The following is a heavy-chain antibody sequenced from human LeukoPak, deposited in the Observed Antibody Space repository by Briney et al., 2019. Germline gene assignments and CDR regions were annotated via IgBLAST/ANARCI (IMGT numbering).Heavy chain of an antibody. Sequence: GRSLRLSCAASGFTFSSYGMHWVRQAPGKGLEWVAVISYDGSNKYYADSVKGRFTISRDNSKNTLYLQMNSLRAEDTAVYYCAKTGGLAAAGTLGYWGQGTLVTVSS. CDR1: GFTFSSYG. CDR3: AKTGGLAAAGTLGY. J-gene: IGHJ4*02. CDR2: ISYDGSNK. D-gene: IGHD6-13*01. V-gene: IGHV3-30*18.